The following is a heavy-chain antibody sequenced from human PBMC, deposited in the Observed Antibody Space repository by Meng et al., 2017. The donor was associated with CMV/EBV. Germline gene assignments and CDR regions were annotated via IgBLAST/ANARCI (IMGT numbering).Heavy chain of an antibody. CDR3: AREGAGTIYGMDV. Sequence: GSLRLSCAASGFTFSSYAMHWVRQAPGKGLEWVAVISYDGSNKYYADSVKGRFTISRDNSKNTLYLQMNSLRAEDTAVYYCAREGAGTIYGMDVWGQGTTVTVSS. J-gene: IGHJ6*02. D-gene: IGHD1-1*01. CDR2: ISYDGSNK. CDR1: GFTFSSYA. V-gene: IGHV3-30*04.